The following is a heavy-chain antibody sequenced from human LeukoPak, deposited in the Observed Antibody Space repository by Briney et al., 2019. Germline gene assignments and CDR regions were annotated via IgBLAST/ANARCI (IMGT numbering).Heavy chain of an antibody. Sequence: SETLSLTCAVYGGSFSGYYWSWIRQPPGKGLEWIGEINHSGSTNYNPSLKSRVTISVDTSKNQFSLKLSSVTAADTAVYYCARVYDFWSGSKDTYFDYWGQGTLVTVSS. CDR2: INHSGST. V-gene: IGHV4-34*01. D-gene: IGHD3-3*01. J-gene: IGHJ4*02. CDR3: ARVYDFWSGSKDTYFDY. CDR1: GGSFSGYY.